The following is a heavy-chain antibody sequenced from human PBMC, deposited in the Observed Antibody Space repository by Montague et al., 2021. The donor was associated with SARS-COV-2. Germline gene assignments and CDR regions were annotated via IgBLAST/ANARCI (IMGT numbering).Heavy chain of an antibody. V-gene: IGHV6-1*01. J-gene: IGHJ4*02. D-gene: IGHD6-19*01. CDR1: GDSVASNSAA. Sequence: CAISGDSVASNSAAWNWIRQSPSRGLEWQGMTYYRSKWYYEYAVSLKSRITINPDTSKNQFSLQVKSMTPEDTAVYYCALAVAGRGGYDYWGQGTLVTVSS. CDR2: TYYRSKWYY. CDR3: ALAVAGRGGYDY.